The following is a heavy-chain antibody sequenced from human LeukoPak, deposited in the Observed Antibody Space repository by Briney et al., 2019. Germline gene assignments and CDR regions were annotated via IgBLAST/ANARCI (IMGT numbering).Heavy chain of an antibody. V-gene: IGHV1-2*06. J-gene: IGHJ4*02. D-gene: IGHD2-15*01. CDR3: ARDRARYCSGGSCPLDY. CDR1: GYTFTSNY. Sequence: ASVKVSCKASGYTFTSNYIHWVRQAPGQGLEWMGRINPNSGGTNYAQKFQGRVTMTRDTSISTAYMELSRLRSDDTAVYYCARDRARYCSGGSCPLDYWGQGTLVTVSS. CDR2: INPNSGGT.